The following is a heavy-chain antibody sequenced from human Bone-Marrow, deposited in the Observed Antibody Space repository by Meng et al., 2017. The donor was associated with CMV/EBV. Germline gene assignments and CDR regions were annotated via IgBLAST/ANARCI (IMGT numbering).Heavy chain of an antibody. V-gene: IGHV2-70*20. CDR1: GFPLSTSGMC. D-gene: IGHD6-6*01. J-gene: IGHJ6*02. CDR3: ARIRDSSSPYYYYGMDV. CDR2: IDWDDDK. Sequence: GPTLEKPTQTLTLTCTFPGFPLSTSGMCVSWVRQPPGKALEWLALIDWDDDKYYSTSLKTRLTISKDTSKNQVVLTMTNMDPVDTATYYCARIRDSSSPYYYYGMDVWGQGTTVTVSS.